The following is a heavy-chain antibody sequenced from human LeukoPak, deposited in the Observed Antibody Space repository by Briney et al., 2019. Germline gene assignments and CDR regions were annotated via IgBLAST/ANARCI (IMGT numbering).Heavy chain of an antibody. D-gene: IGHD3-10*01. Sequence: NPSEALSLTCTVSGSSISSGSYYWSWIRQPAGKGLEWIGRIYTSGSTNYNPSLKSRVTISVDTSKNQFSLKLSSVTAADTAVYYCARAAGGGSGSYGAVDIWGQGTMVTVSS. CDR3: ARAAGGGSGSYGAVDI. V-gene: IGHV4-61*02. CDR2: IYTSGST. J-gene: IGHJ3*02. CDR1: GSSISSGSYY.